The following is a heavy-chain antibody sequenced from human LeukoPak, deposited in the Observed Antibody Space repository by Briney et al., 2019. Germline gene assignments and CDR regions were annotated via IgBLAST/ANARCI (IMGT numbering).Heavy chain of an antibody. Sequence: ASVEVSCKASGGTFSSYAISWVRQAPGQGLEWMGRIIPIFGIANYAQKFQGRVTITADKSTSTAYMELSSLRSEDTAVYYCARDFGAIAVDYYFDYWGQGTLVTVSS. D-gene: IGHD6-19*01. V-gene: IGHV1-69*04. CDR1: GGTFSSYA. CDR3: ARDFGAIAVDYYFDY. J-gene: IGHJ4*02. CDR2: IIPIFGIA.